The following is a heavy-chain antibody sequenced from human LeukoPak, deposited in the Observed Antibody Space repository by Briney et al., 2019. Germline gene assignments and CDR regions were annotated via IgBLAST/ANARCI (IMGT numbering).Heavy chain of an antibody. CDR1: GYTFTSYD. CDR2: MNPNSGNT. CDR3: AKVGYSSSWYRGDFDY. J-gene: IGHJ4*02. V-gene: IGHV1-8*01. D-gene: IGHD6-13*01. Sequence: ASVKVSCKASGYTFTSYDINWVRQATGQGLEWMGWMNPNSGNTGYAQKFQGRVTMTRNTSISTAYMELSSLRAEDTALYYCAKVGYSSSWYRGDFDYWGQGTLVTVSS.